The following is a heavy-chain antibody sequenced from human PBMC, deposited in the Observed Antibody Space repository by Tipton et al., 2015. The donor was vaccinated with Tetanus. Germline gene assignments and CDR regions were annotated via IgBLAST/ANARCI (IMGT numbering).Heavy chain of an antibody. CDR1: GGTFTNFA. Sequence: QSGPEVKRPGSSVKVSCQASGGTFTNFAVGWVRQAPGQGLEWLGGIIPLFGTTNYAQKFQGRLTIGADESAGTAYMEMRSLRSDDTAVYYCARDYFGSGSHYIFDSWGQGTLVTVSS. D-gene: IGHD3-10*01. V-gene: IGHV1-69*01. CDR2: IIPLFGTT. CDR3: ARDYFGSGSHYIFDS. J-gene: IGHJ4*02.